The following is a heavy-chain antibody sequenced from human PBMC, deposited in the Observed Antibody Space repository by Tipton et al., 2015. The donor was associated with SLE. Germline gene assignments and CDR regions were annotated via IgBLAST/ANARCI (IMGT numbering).Heavy chain of an antibody. CDR2: MHHNGST. V-gene: IGHV4-38-2*02. J-gene: IGHJ6*03. CDR1: LYSIGSGFY. CDR3: ARSRIGLGYNFDMDV. Sequence: TLSLTCTVSLYSIGSGFYWDWVRQAPGKGLEWVATMHHNGSTYYNPSLRSRVAVSMDTSRNQFSLRLKSVTAADTAVYYCARSRIGLGYNFDMDVWGKGTTVTVSS. D-gene: IGHD7-27*01.